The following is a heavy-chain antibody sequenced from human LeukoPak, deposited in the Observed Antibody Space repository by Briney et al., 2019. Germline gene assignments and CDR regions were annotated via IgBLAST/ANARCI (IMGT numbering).Heavy chain of an antibody. V-gene: IGHV4-39*01. CDR2: IYDSGST. Sequence: SETLSLTCTVSGGSIRSSYYYWGWIRQPPGKGLEWIGSIYDSGSTYYNPSLKSRVTISVDTSKNQFSLKLNSVTAADTAVYYCARRSSSGGYFSNAFDIWGQGTMVTVSS. J-gene: IGHJ3*02. D-gene: IGHD3-22*01. CDR1: GGSIRSSYYY. CDR3: ARRSSSGGYFSNAFDI.